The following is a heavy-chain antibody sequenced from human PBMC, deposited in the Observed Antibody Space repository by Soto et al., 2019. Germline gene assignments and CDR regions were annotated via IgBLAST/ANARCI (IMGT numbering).Heavy chain of an antibody. CDR1: RFTFSSYA. CDR3: ARVGYFDWLLAFDI. Sequence: GGSLRLSCAASRFTFSSYAMSWVRQAPGKGLEWVSYISRSSSIIYYADSVHDRLTISRDNAKNSLFLQMNSLRAEDTAVYYCARVGYFDWLLAFDIWGLGTMVTVSS. D-gene: IGHD3-9*01. V-gene: IGHV3-48*01. CDR2: ISRSSSII. J-gene: IGHJ3*02.